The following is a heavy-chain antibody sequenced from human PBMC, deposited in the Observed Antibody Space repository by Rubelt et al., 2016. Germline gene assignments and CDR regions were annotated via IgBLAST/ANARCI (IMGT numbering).Heavy chain of an antibody. CDR3: VGQSTAY. CDR1: GLTFNTDW. Sequence: EVQLVESGGGLVQPGESLRLSCAVSGLTFNTDWMSWVRQAPGKGLEWLASIKGDGRERYYVDCVGGRFTISRDNAKNSVDLQMNGLRADDTAVYYCVGQSTAYWGQGSLVTVSS. J-gene: IGHJ4*02. CDR2: IKGDGRER. D-gene: IGHD3-16*01. V-gene: IGHV3-7*01.